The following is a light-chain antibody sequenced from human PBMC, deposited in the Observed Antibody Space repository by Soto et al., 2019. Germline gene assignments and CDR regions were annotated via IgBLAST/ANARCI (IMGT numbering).Light chain of an antibody. CDR3: QQYYNWPPRVT. CDR1: QSVSSN. J-gene: IGKJ5*01. V-gene: IGKV3D-15*01. Sequence: EILMTQSPATLSVSPGERATLSCRASQSVSSNLAWYQQKPGQAPRLVIYDESNRATGIPARFSGSGSGTDFTLTISSLQSEDFAVYYCQQYYNWPPRVTFGQGTRLEIK. CDR2: DES.